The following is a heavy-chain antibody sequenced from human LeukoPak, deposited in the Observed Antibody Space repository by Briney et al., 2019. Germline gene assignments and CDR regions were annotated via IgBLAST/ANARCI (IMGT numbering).Heavy chain of an antibody. CDR1: GGSLSSGSYY. Sequence: SQTLSLTCIVSGGSLSSGSYYWSWIRQPAGKGLEWIGRIYTSGSTNYSPPLKTRVTISVATSKNQCSLNRTAVTAADTAVYYCARCPYDILTGYYSVDYWGQGTLVTVSS. V-gene: IGHV4-61*02. D-gene: IGHD3-9*01. CDR3: ARCPYDILTGYYSVDY. J-gene: IGHJ4*02. CDR2: IYTSGST.